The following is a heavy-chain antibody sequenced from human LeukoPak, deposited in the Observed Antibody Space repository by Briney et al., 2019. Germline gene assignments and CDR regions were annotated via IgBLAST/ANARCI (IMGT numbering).Heavy chain of an antibody. Sequence: GGSLRLSCGASRFSFSNSAMSWVRQAPGKGLEWVSVVYSGGSTYYADSVRGRFTISRDNSKNMLYLQMNSLRAEDTAVYYCARGEDYGDYFDYWGQGTLVSVSS. J-gene: IGHJ4*02. CDR2: VYSGGST. D-gene: IGHD4-17*01. CDR1: RFSFSNSA. CDR3: ARGEDYGDYFDY. V-gene: IGHV3-53*01.